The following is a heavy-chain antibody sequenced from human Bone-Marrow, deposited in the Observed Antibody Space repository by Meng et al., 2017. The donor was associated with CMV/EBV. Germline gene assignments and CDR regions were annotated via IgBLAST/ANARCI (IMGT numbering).Heavy chain of an antibody. CDR3: AREGRFSITDAFDI. CDR1: GYTFTGYY. J-gene: IGHJ3*02. Sequence: ASVKVSCKASGYTFTGYYIHWVRQAPGQGLEWMGWINPNSGGTNYAQKFQGRVTMTRDTSISTAYMELSRLRSDDTAVYYCAREGRFSITDAFDIWGQGTMVSVSS. CDR2: INPNSGGT. D-gene: IGHD3-3*01. V-gene: IGHV1-2*02.